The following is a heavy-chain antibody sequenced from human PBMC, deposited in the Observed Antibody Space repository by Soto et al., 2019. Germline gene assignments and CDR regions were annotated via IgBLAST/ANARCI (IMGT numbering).Heavy chain of an antibody. CDR1: GGSISSSSYY. V-gene: IGHV4-39*01. D-gene: IGHD2-2*01. CDR3: IVLVPAALTPLASYYGMDV. J-gene: IGHJ6*02. Sequence: QLQLQKSGPGLVKPSETLSLTCTVSGGSISSSSYYWGWIRQPPGKGLEWIGSIYYSGSTYYNPSLKSRVTISVDTSKNQFSLKLSSVTAADTAVYYCIVLVPAALTPLASYYGMDVWGQGTTVTVSS. CDR2: IYYSGST.